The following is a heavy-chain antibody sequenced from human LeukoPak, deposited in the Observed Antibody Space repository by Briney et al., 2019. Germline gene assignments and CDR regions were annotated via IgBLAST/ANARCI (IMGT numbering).Heavy chain of an antibody. V-gene: IGHV3-9*01. CDR2: ISWNSGSI. CDR1: GFTFDDYA. D-gene: IGHD3-22*01. CDR3: AKGDSSGYYYYYYGMDV. Sequence: PGGSLRLSCAASGFTFDDYAMHWVRQAPGKGLEGVSGISWNSGSIGYADSVKGRFTISRDNAKNSLYLQMNSLRAEDTALYYCAKGDSSGYYYYYYGMDVWGQGTTVTVSS. J-gene: IGHJ6*02.